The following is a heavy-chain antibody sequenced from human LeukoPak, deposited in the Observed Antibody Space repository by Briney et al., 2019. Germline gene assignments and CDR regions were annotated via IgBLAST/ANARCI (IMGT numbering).Heavy chain of an antibody. CDR1: GYTFTSYG. Sequence: ASVKVSCKASGYTFTSYGISWVRQAPGQGFEWMGWISAYNGNTNYAQKFQGRVTMTRNTSISTAYMELSSLRSEDTAVYYCAGMSSGEDWFDPWGQGTLVTVSS. CDR2: ISAYNGNT. CDR3: AGMSSGEDWFDP. V-gene: IGHV1-18*01. D-gene: IGHD6-19*01. J-gene: IGHJ5*02.